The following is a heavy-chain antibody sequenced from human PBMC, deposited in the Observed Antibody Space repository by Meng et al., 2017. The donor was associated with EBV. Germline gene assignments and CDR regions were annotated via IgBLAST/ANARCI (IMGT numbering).Heavy chain of an antibody. V-gene: IGHV1-69*01. Sequence: QVQGVQSGSGVKKPGSSVKVSCWTSGGTFRSDAVSWVRQAPGQGLEWMGGLIPMSDAPHYAQKFQGRVTITADESTSTHYMHLSGLTSDDTAVYYCASESGRGFTPDYWGQGTLVTVSS. D-gene: IGHD3-10*01. J-gene: IGHJ4*02. CDR2: LIPMSDAP. CDR1: GGTFRSDA. CDR3: ASESGRGFTPDY.